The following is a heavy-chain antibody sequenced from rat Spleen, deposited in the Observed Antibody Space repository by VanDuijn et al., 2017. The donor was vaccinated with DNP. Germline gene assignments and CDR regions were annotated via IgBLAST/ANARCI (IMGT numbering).Heavy chain of an antibody. D-gene: IGHD1-12*02. CDR1: GFSLTGYS. CDR3: SREGRMMVVGFLDY. J-gene: IGHJ2*01. V-gene: IGHV2-8*01. CDR2: MRYNGDT. Sequence: QVQLTESGPGLVQPSETLSLTCAVSGFSLTGYSVFWVRQPSGKGLEWMGRMRYNGDTSYNSGLKSRLSISRDTSKNQVFLKMDSPLTEDSAIYFCSREGRMMVVGFLDYWGRGVMVTVSS.